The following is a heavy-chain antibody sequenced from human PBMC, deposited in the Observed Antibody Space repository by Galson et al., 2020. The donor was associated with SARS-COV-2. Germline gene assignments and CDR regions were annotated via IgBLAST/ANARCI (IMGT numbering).Heavy chain of an antibody. Sequence: SETLSLTCTVSGGSISSGSYYWRWIRQPAGKGLEWIGRIYTSGSTNYNPSLQSRVTISIDTSKNQFSLELTSVTAADTAVYFCAYGVVAGTGYWGQGILVTGSS. V-gene: IGHV4-61*02. J-gene: IGHJ4*02. D-gene: IGHD6-19*01. CDR2: IYTSGST. CDR3: AYGVVAGTGY. CDR1: GGSISSGSYY.